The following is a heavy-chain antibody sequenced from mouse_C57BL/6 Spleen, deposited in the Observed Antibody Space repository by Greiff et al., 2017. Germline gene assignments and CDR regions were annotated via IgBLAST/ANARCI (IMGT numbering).Heavy chain of an antibody. CDR3: ARGIYLSMDY. D-gene: IGHD2-3*01. CDR2: IDPSDSYT. V-gene: IGHV1-50*01. J-gene: IGHJ4*01. Sequence: QVQLQQPGAELVKPGASVKLSCKASGYTFTSYWMQWVKQRPGQGLEWIGEIDPSDSYTNYNQKFKGKATLTVDTSSSTAYMQLSSLTSEDSAVYYCARGIYLSMDYWGQGTSVTVSS. CDR1: GYTFTSYW.